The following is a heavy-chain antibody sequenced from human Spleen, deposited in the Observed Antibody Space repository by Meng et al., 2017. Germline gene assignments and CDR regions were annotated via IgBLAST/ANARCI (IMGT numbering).Heavy chain of an antibody. J-gene: IGHJ4*02. CDR1: GFTFSSYS. CDR3: TTASTTYYYDSSGDY. Sequence: GESLKISCAASGFTFSSYSMNWVRQAPGKGLEWVSSISSSSSYIYYADSVKGRFTISRDNAKNSLYLQMNSLRAEDTAVYYCTTASTTYYYDSSGDYWGQGTLVTVSS. V-gene: IGHV3-21*01. CDR2: ISSSSSYI. D-gene: IGHD3-22*01.